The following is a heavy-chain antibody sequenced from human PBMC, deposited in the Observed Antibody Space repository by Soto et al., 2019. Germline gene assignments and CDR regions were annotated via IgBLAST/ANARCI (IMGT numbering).Heavy chain of an antibody. D-gene: IGHD3-10*01. CDR1: VFTFSSYS. Sequence: PGGSLRLSGAASVFTFSSYSMSWVRQAPGKGLEWVSGFRSSGDDGTTYYADSVKGRFTISRDNSKNTLFLQMNSLRAEDTAIYYCAKKVNSGSGSQYFDYWGQGTLVTVSS. J-gene: IGHJ4*02. CDR2: FRSSGDDGTT. V-gene: IGHV3-23*01. CDR3: AKKVNSGSGSQYFDY.